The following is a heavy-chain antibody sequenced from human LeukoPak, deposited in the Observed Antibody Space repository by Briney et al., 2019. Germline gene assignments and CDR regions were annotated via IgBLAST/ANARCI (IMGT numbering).Heavy chain of an antibody. J-gene: IGHJ3*02. V-gene: IGHV6-1*01. CDR3: AREVGGGGSRTWAFDI. CDR2: TYYRSKWYN. CDR1: GDSFSSNSAA. Sequence: SQTLSLTCAISGDSFSSNSAAWSWLRQSPSRGLEWLGRTYYRSKWYNDYAVSVKSRITINPDTSKNQFSLQLNSVTPEDTAVYYCAREVGGGGSRTWAFDIWGQGTMVTVCS. D-gene: IGHD2-15*01.